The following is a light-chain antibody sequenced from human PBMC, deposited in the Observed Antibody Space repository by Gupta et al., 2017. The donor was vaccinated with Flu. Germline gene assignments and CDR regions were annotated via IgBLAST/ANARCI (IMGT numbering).Light chain of an antibody. J-gene: IGLJ1*01. CDR1: SSDVGSYNR. CDR2: EVS. Sequence: QSALPRPPSVFGSPGQSVTISCPGTSSDVGSYNRVSWYQQSPGTAPTLMIYEVSNRPAGVPDRFSGSESGNTASLTISGRRGEDEADYYCSSYTSSDTFVFGTGTKLTVL. V-gene: IGLV2-18*02. CDR3: SSYTSSDTFV.